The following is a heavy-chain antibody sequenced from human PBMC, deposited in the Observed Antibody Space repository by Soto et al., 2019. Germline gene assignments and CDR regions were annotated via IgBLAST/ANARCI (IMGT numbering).Heavy chain of an antibody. V-gene: IGHV4-39*01. J-gene: IGHJ4*02. CDR1: GGSISSGSYY. D-gene: IGHD5-18*01. CDR2: IDYTGNT. Sequence: PSETLFLTCTVSGGSISSGSYYWGCIRQPPGKGLEWIASIDYTGNTFYNPSLTSRVTISVDTSKNQFSLKVTSVTAADTAVYYCARINKGYGTDSWGQGTLVTVSS. CDR3: ARINKGYGTDS.